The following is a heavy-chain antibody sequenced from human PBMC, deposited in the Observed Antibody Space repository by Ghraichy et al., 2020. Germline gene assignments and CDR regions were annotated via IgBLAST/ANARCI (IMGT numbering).Heavy chain of an antibody. J-gene: IGHJ4*02. Sequence: GGSLRLSCAASGFTFSSYGMHWVRQAPGKGLEWVAVIWYDGSNKYYADSVKGRFTISRDNSKNTLYLQMNSLRAEDTAVYYCARSRWELLLLFDYWGQGTLVTVSS. D-gene: IGHD1-26*01. CDR1: GFTFSSYG. V-gene: IGHV3-33*01. CDR3: ARSRWELLLLFDY. CDR2: IWYDGSNK.